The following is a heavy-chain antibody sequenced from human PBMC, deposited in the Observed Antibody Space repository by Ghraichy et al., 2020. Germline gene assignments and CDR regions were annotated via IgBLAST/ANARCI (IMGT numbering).Heavy chain of an antibody. D-gene: IGHD3-22*01. CDR1: GGSISSSSYY. J-gene: IGHJ5*02. CDR2: IYYSGST. Sequence: SETLSLTCTVSGGSISSSSYYWGWIRQPPGKGLEWIGSIYYSGSTYYNPSLKSRVTISVDTSKNQFSLKLSSVTAADTAVYYCARHSYYYDSSGYSSFDPWGQGTLVTVSS. V-gene: IGHV4-39*01. CDR3: ARHSYYYDSSGYSSFDP.